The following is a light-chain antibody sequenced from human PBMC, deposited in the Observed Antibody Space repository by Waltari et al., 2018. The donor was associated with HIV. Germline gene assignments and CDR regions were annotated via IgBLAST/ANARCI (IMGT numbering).Light chain of an antibody. CDR1: SFNIGSNF. CDR2: RNN. V-gene: IGLV1-47*01. CDR3: AAWDDSLSGFYV. Sequence: QSVLTQPPSASGTPGQRVTISCSGSSFNIGSNFVYWYQQLPGAAPKLLIYRNNQRPSGVPDRFSGSKSGTSASLAISGLRSEDEADYYCAAWDDSLSGFYVVGTGTKVTVL. J-gene: IGLJ1*01.